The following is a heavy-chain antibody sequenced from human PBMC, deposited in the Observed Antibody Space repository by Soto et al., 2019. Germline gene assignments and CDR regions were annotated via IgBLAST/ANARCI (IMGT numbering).Heavy chain of an antibody. CDR1: GFTFSDYY. Sequence: QVQLVEFGGGLVKPGGSLRLSCVASGFTFSDYYMSWIRQAPGKGLEWVAYISSSSSYTNYADSMKGRFSISRDNAKKSLYLQMNSLRGEATAVYYCARVGLGYCRGGSCYGDAFDFWGQGTVVTVSS. J-gene: IGHJ3*01. CDR3: ARVGLGYCRGGSCYGDAFDF. D-gene: IGHD2-15*01. CDR2: ISSSSSYT. V-gene: IGHV3-11*05.